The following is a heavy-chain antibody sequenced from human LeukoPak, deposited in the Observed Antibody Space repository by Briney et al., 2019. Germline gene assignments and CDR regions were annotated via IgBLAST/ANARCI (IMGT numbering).Heavy chain of an antibody. J-gene: IGHJ4*02. V-gene: IGHV1-18*01. Sequence: ASVKVSCKAAGYTFGNYGIKWVRQAPGQGLEWVGWISGFNGNTNYAQNCHDRVTMTTDTSTTTAYMELRNLRSDDTAVYYCARVEYCNVGNCYFRSGAYWGQGTLVTVSS. CDR1: GYTFGNYG. CDR3: ARVEYCNVGNCYFRSGAY. D-gene: IGHD2-15*01. CDR2: ISGFNGNT.